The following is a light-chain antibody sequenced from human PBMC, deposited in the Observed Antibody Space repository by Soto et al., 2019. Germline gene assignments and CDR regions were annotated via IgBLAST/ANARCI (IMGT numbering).Light chain of an antibody. CDR1: QSVDSTY. V-gene: IGKV3-20*01. Sequence: EIVLTQSPGTLSLSQGERATLSCRSSQSVDSTYLAWYQQKPDQSPRLLIYATSTRAAGIPDRFSGSGSGTDFTLTISRLEPDDVAVYYCQQYDTSPPMYTFGQGTKVDIK. CDR2: ATS. CDR3: QQYDTSPPMYT. J-gene: IGKJ2*01.